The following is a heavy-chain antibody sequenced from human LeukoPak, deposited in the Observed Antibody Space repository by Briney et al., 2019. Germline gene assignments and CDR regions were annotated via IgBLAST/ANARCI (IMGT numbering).Heavy chain of an antibody. CDR3: AREITAYMSSSWYGFFDY. J-gene: IGHJ4*02. D-gene: IGHD6-13*01. V-gene: IGHV1-69*13. CDR1: GYPFTSYD. CDR2: IIPIFGTA. Sequence: ASVKVSCKTSGYPFTSYDVNWVRQAPGQGLEWMGGIIPIFGTANYAQKFQGRVTITADESTSTAYMELSSLRSEDTAVYYCAREITAYMSSSWYGFFDYWGQGTLVTVSS.